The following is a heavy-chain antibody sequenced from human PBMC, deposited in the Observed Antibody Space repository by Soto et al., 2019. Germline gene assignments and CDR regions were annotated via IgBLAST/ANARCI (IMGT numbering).Heavy chain of an antibody. D-gene: IGHD4-17*01. V-gene: IGHV1-69*13. CDR3: AREVDPYYGGNSLSLDY. J-gene: IGHJ4*02. CDR2: IIPKFGTT. CDR1: GYTFTSYA. Sequence: ASVKVSCKASGYTFTSYAMHWVRQAPGQRLEWMGWIIPKFGTTKNAQKFQGRVTLTADESTNTAYMELKYLRSEDTAVYFCAREVDPYYGGNSLSLDYWGQGTPVTVSS.